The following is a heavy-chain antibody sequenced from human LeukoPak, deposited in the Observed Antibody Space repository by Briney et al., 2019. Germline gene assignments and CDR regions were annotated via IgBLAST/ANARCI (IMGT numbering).Heavy chain of an antibody. D-gene: IGHD6-13*01. CDR1: GHTFTSYG. J-gene: IGHJ6*03. Sequence: ASVKLSCKASGHTFTSYGISWVRQAPGQALEWMGWISAYNGNTNYAQKLQGRVTMTTDTSTRTAYMELRSLRSDDTAVYYCAREVGSEYSSPYYYYYMDVWGKGTTVTVSS. V-gene: IGHV1-18*01. CDR2: ISAYNGNT. CDR3: AREVGSEYSSPYYYYYMDV.